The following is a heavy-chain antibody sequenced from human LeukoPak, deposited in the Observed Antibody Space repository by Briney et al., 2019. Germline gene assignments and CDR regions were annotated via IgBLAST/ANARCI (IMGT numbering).Heavy chain of an antibody. CDR1: GFPFSNAW. V-gene: IGHV3-15*01. J-gene: IGHJ4*02. Sequence: GGSLRLSCAVFGPGFPFSNAWMSWVRQAPGKGLEWVGRIKSKTDGGTTDYAAPVKGRFTILRDDSKNTLYLQMNSLKIEDTAVYYCTTVGIXXMVTGEDHWGQGTLVAVSS. CDR3: TTVGIXXMVTGEDH. D-gene: IGHD5-18*01. CDR2: IKSKTDGGTT.